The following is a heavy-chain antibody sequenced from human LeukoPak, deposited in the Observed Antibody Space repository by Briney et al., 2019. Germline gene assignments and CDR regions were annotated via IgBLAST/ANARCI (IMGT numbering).Heavy chain of an antibody. J-gene: IGHJ6*02. Sequence: GSLRLSCAASGFTFTTYAMSWVRQAPGKGLEWVSSVSKSDGTTYYADSVKGRPTISRDNSKNTLHLQMNGLRAEDTAVYYCARGSYGMDVWGQGTTVTVSS. CDR2: VSKSDGTT. V-gene: IGHV3-23*01. CDR1: GFTFTTYA. CDR3: ARGSYGMDV.